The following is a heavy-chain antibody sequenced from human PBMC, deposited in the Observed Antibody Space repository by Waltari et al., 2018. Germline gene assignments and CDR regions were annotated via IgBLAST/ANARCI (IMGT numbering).Heavy chain of an antibody. CDR3: VRGIDL. CDR2: INEDGSRT. CDR1: GFIFNSFW. D-gene: IGHD3-9*01. V-gene: IGHV3-7*01. Sequence: EVQVVESGGGLVQPGGSLRLSCAASGFIFNSFWTSWVRQAPGKGLEWVAKINEDGSRTYYLDSVKGRFTISRDNAKNSLSLQMNSLRAEDTAVYYCVRGIDLWGQGTLVTVSS. J-gene: IGHJ4*02.